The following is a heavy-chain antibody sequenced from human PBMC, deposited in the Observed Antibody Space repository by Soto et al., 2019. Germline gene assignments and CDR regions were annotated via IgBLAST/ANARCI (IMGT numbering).Heavy chain of an antibody. CDR3: AKVGGGVADYYGMDV. Sequence: EVQLLESGGGLLQPGGSLRLSCAASGFTFSSYVMSWVRQAPGKGLEWVSSISGSAVITHYADSVKGRFTISRDNSKNTVDLQMNSLRVEDTAVYYCAKVGGGVADYYGMDVWGQGTTVTVSS. CDR2: ISGSAVIT. J-gene: IGHJ6*02. D-gene: IGHD2-8*01. CDR1: GFTFSSYV. V-gene: IGHV3-23*01.